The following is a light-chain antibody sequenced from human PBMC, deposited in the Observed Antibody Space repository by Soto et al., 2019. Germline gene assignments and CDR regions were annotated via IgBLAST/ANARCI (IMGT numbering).Light chain of an antibody. CDR2: RNS. CDR3: AAWEDSRSGVV. CDR1: SSNIGSNY. V-gene: IGLV1-47*01. J-gene: IGLJ2*01. Sequence: QAVVTQPPSASGTPGQRVTISCSGSSSNIGSNYVYWYQQLPGTVPQLLIYRNSERPSGVPDRFSGSKSGTSASLAISGLRSEDEADYYCAAWEDSRSGVVFGGGTKLTVL.